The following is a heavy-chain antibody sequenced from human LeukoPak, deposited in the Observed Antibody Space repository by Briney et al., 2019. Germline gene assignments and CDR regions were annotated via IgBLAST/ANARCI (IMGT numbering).Heavy chain of an antibody. CDR1: GFTFSSYA. CDR2: ISGSGGST. Sequence: GGSLRLSCAASGFTFSSYAMSWVRQAPGKGLEWVSAISGSGGSTYYADSVKGRFTISRDNSKNTLYLQMNSLRAEDTAVYYCAKDYYDSSGIPGDAFDIWGQGTMVTVSS. D-gene: IGHD3-22*01. CDR3: AKDYYDSSGIPGDAFDI. J-gene: IGHJ3*02. V-gene: IGHV3-23*01.